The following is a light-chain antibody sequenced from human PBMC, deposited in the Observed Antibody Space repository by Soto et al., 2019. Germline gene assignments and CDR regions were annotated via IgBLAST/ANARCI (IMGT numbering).Light chain of an antibody. V-gene: IGKV1-33*01. Sequence: DIPMTQSPSPLSASVGDRVTITCRASQSIRSLLAWYQQKPGKAPKLLIYDASNLETGVPSRFSGSGSGTDFTFTISSLQPEDIATYYCQQYDNLPLTFGGGTKVDIK. J-gene: IGKJ4*01. CDR1: QSIRSL. CDR3: QQYDNLPLT. CDR2: DAS.